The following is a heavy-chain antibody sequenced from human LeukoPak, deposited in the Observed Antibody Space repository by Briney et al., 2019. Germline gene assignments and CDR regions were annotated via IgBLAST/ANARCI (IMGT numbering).Heavy chain of an antibody. V-gene: IGHV3-7*03. J-gene: IGHJ4*02. Sequence: GGSLRLSCAASGFTFSSYWMSWVRQAPGKGLEWVANIKQDGSEKYYVDSVKGRFTISRDNAKNSLYLQMNSLRAEDTAVYYCARSFYYDSSGYHYLDYWGQGTLVTVSS. CDR3: ARSFYYDSSGYHYLDY. CDR2: IKQDGSEK. CDR1: GFTFSSYW. D-gene: IGHD3-22*01.